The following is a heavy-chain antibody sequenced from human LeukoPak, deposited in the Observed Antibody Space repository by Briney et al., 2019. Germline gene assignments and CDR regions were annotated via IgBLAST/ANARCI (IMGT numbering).Heavy chain of an antibody. CDR2: ISGSGGST. CDR1: GFTFSSYA. J-gene: IGHJ4*02. V-gene: IGHV3-23*01. CDR3: AKLFTWPQGFDH. Sequence: GGSLRLSCTASGFTFSSYAMSWVRQAPGKGLEWVSAISGSGGSTYYADSVKGRFTISRDNSKNTLYLQMNSLRAEDTAVYYCAKLFTWPQGFDHWGQGTLVTVSS. D-gene: IGHD3-16*01.